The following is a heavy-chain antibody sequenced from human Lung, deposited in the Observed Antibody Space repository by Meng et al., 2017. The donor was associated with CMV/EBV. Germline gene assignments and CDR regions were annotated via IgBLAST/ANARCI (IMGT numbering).Heavy chain of an antibody. J-gene: IGHJ4*02. CDR2: IYYSGST. CDR1: GGSISSGDYY. Sequence: QVNPQDAGPGLVKPSQTLSLTCPVSGGSISSGDYYWSWIRQPPGKGLEWIGYIYYSGSTYYNPSLKSRVTISVDTSKNQFSLKLSSVTAADTAVYYCARDRTTGRYFDYWGQGTLVTVSS. CDR3: ARDRTTGRYFDY. V-gene: IGHV4-30-4*01. D-gene: IGHD4-11*01.